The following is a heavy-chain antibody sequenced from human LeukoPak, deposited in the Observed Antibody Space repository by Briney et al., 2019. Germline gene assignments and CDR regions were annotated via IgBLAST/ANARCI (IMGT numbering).Heavy chain of an antibody. CDR2: IYSGGST. D-gene: IGHD3-22*01. CDR3: ARGTSSGYFYGLDY. CDR1: GFTVTNNY. Sequence: GGSLRLSCAASGFTVTNNYMSWVRQAPGKGLEWVSVIYSGGSTYYADSVKGRFTISRDNSKNTLYLQMNSLRAEDTAVYYCARGTSSGYFYGLDYWGQGTPVTVSS. V-gene: IGHV3-66*01. J-gene: IGHJ4*02.